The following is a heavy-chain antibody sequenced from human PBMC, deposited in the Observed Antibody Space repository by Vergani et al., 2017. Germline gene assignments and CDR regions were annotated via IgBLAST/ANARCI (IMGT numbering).Heavy chain of an antibody. J-gene: IGHJ4*02. CDR2: INAGNGNT. D-gene: IGHD3-10*01. CDR1: GYTFTSYA. Sequence: QVQLVQSGAEVKKPGASVKVSCKASGYTFTSYAMHWVRQAPGQRLEWMGWINAGNGNTKYSQKFQGRVTITRDTSASTAYMELSSLRSEDTAVYYCARDHMVRGVIGYWGQGTLVTVSS. V-gene: IGHV1-3*01. CDR3: ARDHMVRGVIGY.